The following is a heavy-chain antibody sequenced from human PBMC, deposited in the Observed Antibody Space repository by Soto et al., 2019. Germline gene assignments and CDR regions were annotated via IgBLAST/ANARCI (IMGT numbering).Heavy chain of an antibody. J-gene: IGHJ4*02. V-gene: IGHV3-66*01. CDR1: GFTVSTKY. Sequence: VQLVESGGGLVQPGGSLRLSCAASGFTVSTKYMSWVRQAPGKGLEWVSVIYSGGSTFYADSVRGRFTISRDNAKNTVNIQMNSLRAEDTAGYYCARDPWGADYWGQGTLVTVSS. CDR3: ARDPWGADY. CDR2: IYSGGST. D-gene: IGHD3-16*01.